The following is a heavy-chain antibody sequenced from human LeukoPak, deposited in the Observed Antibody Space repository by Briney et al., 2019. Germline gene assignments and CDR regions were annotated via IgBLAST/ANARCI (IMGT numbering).Heavy chain of an antibody. CDR1: GGSISSHY. D-gene: IGHD3-10*01. Sequence: SETLSLTCTVSGGSISSHYWSWIRQPPGKGLEWIGYIYYSGSTNYNPSLKSRVTISVDTSKNQFSLKLSSVTAADTAVYYCARGRVRRDYYGSGSYPRAWFDPWGQGTLVTVSS. CDR2: IYYSGST. V-gene: IGHV4-59*11. CDR3: ARGRVRRDYYGSGSYPRAWFDP. J-gene: IGHJ5*02.